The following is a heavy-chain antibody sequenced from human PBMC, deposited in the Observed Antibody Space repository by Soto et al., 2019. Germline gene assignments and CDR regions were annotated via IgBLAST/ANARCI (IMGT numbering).Heavy chain of an antibody. Sequence: QLQLQESGPGLVKPSETLSLTCTVSGGSISSSSYYWGWIRQPPGKGLEWIGSIYYSGSTYYNPSLKSRVTISVDTCKNQFSLKLSSVTAADTAVYYCAGFVAGTLPGYYYYGMDVWGQGTTVTVSS. V-gene: IGHV4-39*01. CDR1: GGSISSSSYY. J-gene: IGHJ6*02. CDR2: IYYSGST. D-gene: IGHD6-19*01. CDR3: AGFVAGTLPGYYYYGMDV.